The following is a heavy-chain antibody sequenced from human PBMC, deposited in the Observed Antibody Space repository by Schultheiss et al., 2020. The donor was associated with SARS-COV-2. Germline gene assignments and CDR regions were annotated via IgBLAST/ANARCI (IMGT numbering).Heavy chain of an antibody. D-gene: IGHD2-15*01. V-gene: IGHV1-18*01. CDR2: ISAYNGNT. Sequence: ASVKVSCKASGYTFTSYGITWVRQAPGQGLEWMGWISAYNGNTNSAQNLQDRVTMTTDTSATTAYMELRGLRSDDTAVYYCAREVEDIVVVVAAAHYYYYMDVWGKGTTVTVSS. J-gene: IGHJ6*03. CDR1: GYTFTSYG. CDR3: AREVEDIVVVVAAAHYYYYMDV.